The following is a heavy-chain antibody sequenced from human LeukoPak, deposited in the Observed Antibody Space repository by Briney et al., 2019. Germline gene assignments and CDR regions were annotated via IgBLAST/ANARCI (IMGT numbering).Heavy chain of an antibody. V-gene: IGHV3-23*01. CDR1: GFTFSSYA. Sequence: GGSLRLSCAASGFTFSSYAMSWVRQAPGKGLDWVTGISGGGGSTYCADSAKGGFTISRDNSKNTLYLQMNSLRAEDTAVCYCAKVRGSERPKYYFEYWGQGTLVTVSS. J-gene: IGHJ4*02. CDR3: AKVRGSERPKYYFEY. CDR2: ISGGGGST. D-gene: IGHD3-10*01.